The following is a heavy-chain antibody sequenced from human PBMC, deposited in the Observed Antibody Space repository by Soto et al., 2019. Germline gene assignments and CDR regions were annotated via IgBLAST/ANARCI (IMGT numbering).Heavy chain of an antibody. CDR2: ISWNSGSM. J-gene: IGHJ3*02. D-gene: IGHD1-20*01. V-gene: IGHV3-9*01. CDR3: AKDKGYNWNDVAAFDI. CDR1: GFTFHDFA. Sequence: VQLVESGGGLVQPGKSLRISCAASGFTFHDFAMHWVRQAPGKGLEWVSGISWNSGSMGYADSVNGRVTISRDNAMXXXXXXXXXXXXXXTALYYCAKDKGYNWNDVAAFDIWGQGTMVTVSS.